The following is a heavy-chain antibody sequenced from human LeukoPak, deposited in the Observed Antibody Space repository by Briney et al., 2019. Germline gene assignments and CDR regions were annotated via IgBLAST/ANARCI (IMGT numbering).Heavy chain of an antibody. V-gene: IGHV3-23*01. CDR2: ITGSGGDT. D-gene: IGHD3-22*01. CDR3: AKDPYVGGGYHFDS. J-gene: IGHJ4*02. CDR1: GFTFSSYA. Sequence: GRSLRLSCAASGFTFSSYAMNWARQAPGKGLEWVSTITGSGGDTYYADSVKGRFTISRDNSNNTPYLQMNSLRAEDTAIYYCAKDPYVGGGYHFDSWGQGSLVTVSS.